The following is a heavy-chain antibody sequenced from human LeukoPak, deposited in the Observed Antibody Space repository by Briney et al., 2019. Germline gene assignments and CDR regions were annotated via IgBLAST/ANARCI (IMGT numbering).Heavy chain of an antibody. CDR1: GGSISNYY. CDR3: ARDRQLWLAP. V-gene: IGHV4-4*07. CDR2: IFSTGTT. D-gene: IGHD5-18*01. Sequence: SETLSLTCTVSGGSISNYYWSWIRQPAGKGLEWIGRIFSTGTTNYNPSLKSRVTMSVDTSKNQFSLKLISVTAGDTAVYYCARDRQLWLAPWGQGTLVTVSS. J-gene: IGHJ5*02.